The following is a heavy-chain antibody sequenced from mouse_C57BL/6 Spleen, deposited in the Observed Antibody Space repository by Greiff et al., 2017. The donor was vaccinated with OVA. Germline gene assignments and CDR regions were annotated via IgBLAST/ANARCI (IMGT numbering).Heavy chain of an antibody. J-gene: IGHJ1*03. D-gene: IGHD2-5*01. CDR3: ARDAYYSNYDWYFDV. CDR2: ISYDGSN. Sequence: VQLQQSGPGLVKPSQSLSLTCSVTGYSITSGYYWNWIRQFPGNKLEWMGYISYDGSNNYNPSLKNRISITRDTSKNQFFLKLNSVTTEDTATYYCARDAYYSNYDWYFDVWGTGTTVTVSS. CDR1: GYSITSGYY. V-gene: IGHV3-6*01.